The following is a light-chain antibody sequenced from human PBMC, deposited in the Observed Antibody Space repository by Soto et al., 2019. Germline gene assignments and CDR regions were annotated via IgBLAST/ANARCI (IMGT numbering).Light chain of an antibody. CDR1: SSDVGAYTS. J-gene: IGLJ1*01. V-gene: IGLV2-8*01. CDR3: SSYAGSNSLV. Sequence: QSVLTQPASVSGSPGQSITISCTGTSSDVGAYTSVSWYQQHPGKAPKLMIYEVSKRPSGVPDRFSGSKSGDTASLTVSGLQAEDEADYFCSSYAGSNSLVFGSGTKVTVL. CDR2: EVS.